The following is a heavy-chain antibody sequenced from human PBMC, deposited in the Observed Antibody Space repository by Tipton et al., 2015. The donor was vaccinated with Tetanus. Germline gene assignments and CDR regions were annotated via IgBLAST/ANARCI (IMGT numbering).Heavy chain of an antibody. V-gene: IGHV4-61*01. CDR1: GGSVRSGSYY. D-gene: IGHD3-10*01. Sequence: TLSLTCTVSGGSVRSGSYYWNWIRQPPGKGLEWIGYISYSGSTNSNYSLSGRVTTSVDTSKNQFSLKMSSVTAADTAVYYCAGWGDASGSTNLYAFDIWGQGTMVSVSS. CDR2: ISYSGST. J-gene: IGHJ3*02. CDR3: AGWGDASGSTNLYAFDI.